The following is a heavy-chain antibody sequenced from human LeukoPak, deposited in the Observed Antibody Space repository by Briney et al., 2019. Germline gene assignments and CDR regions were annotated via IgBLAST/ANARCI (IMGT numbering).Heavy chain of an antibody. Sequence: PSETLSLTCTVSGGSISSGGYFWTGLRQPPGKGLEWFGHIYYSGSTYYNPSLKSRVTISVDTSKHQFPLKLNSVTAADTAVYYCARGPPNPDTYCDTTSRQHWVDPWGQGTLVTVSS. CDR2: IYYSGST. CDR3: ARGPPNPDTYCDTTSRQHWVDP. J-gene: IGHJ5*02. D-gene: IGHD2-2*01. V-gene: IGHV4-31*03. CDR1: GGSISSGGYF.